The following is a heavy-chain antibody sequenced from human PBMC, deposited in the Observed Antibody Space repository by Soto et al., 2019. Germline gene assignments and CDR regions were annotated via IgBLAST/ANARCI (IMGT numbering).Heavy chain of an antibody. CDR1: GYTFTSYD. CDR2: MNPNSGKA. D-gene: IGHD2-15*01. J-gene: IGHJ2*01. Sequence: QVQLVQSGAEVKKPGASVKVSCKASGYTFTSYDINWVRQAAGQGLEWIGWMNPNSGKAVYAQKFQGRVTMAGKTSISTAYMELSSLRSDDTAVYFCARGLVVVSATYWYFDLWGRGTLVTVSS. CDR3: ARGLVVVSATYWYFDL. V-gene: IGHV1-8*01.